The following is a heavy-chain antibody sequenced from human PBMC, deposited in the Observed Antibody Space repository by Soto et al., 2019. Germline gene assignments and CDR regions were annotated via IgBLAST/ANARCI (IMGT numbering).Heavy chain of an antibody. Sequence: PGGSLRLSCAGSGFTPTTTPLSWVRQPPGKGLEWVTTISGTASRTYYVDSVKGRFFISRDNSKNTVTLQMNSLTLDDTAVYYCATSFRYFDNWGQGTRVTVSS. D-gene: IGHD3-9*01. CDR1: GFTPTTTP. CDR3: ATSFRYFDN. J-gene: IGHJ4*02. V-gene: IGHV3-23*01. CDR2: ISGTASRT.